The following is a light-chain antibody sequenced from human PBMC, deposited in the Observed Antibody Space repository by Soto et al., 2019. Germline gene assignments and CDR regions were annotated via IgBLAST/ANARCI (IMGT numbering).Light chain of an antibody. CDR3: MQALQTPLT. Sequence: DIVVTQSPLSLPVTPGEPASISCRSSQSLLHSNGYNYLDWYLQKPGQSPQLLIDLGSNRASGVRDRFSGSGSGTDFTLKIRRVEAEDVGVYYCMQALQTPLTFGGGTKVEIK. V-gene: IGKV2-28*01. CDR1: QSLLHSNGYNY. J-gene: IGKJ4*01. CDR2: LGS.